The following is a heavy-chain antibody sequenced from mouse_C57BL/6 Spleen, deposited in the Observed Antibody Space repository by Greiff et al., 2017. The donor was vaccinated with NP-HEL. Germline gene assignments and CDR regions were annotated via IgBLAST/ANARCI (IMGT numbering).Heavy chain of an antibody. CDR3: ASSNTAY. J-gene: IGHJ3*01. CDR2: IHPNSGST. V-gene: IGHV1-64*01. Sequence: QVQLQQSGAELVKPGASVKLSCTASGYTFTSYWMHWVKQRPGQGLEWIGMIHPNSGSTNYNEKFKSKATLTVDKSSSTAYMQRSSLTAEDSAVYCCASSNTAYWGQGTLVTVSA. CDR1: GYTFTSYW. D-gene: IGHD2-5*01.